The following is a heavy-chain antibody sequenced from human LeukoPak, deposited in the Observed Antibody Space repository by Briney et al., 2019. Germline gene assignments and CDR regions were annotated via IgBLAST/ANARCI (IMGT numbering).Heavy chain of an antibody. CDR2: IYTSGST. V-gene: IGHV4-4*07. D-gene: IGHD6-19*01. CDR1: GGSISSYY. J-gene: IGHJ4*02. CDR3: ARDFPGYSSGWPSWFDY. Sequence: PSETLSLTCTVSGGSISSYYWSWIRQPAGKGLEWIGRIYTSGSTNYNPSLKSRVTISVDKSKNQFSLKLSSVTAADTAVYYCARDFPGYSSGWPSWFDYWGQGTLVTVSP.